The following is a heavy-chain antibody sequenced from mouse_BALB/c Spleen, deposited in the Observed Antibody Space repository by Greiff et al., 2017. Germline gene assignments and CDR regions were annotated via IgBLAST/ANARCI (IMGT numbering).Heavy chain of an antibody. D-gene: IGHD2-1*01. J-gene: IGHJ4*01. Sequence: QVQLQQSGAELVKPGASVKLSCKASGYTFTSYYMYWVKQRPGQGLEWIGEINPSNGGTNFNEKFKSKATLTVDKSSSTAYMQLSSLTSEDSAVYYCTRDGNYEYYAMDYWGQGTSVTVSS. CDR3: TRDGNYEYYAMDY. V-gene: IGHV1S81*02. CDR2: INPSNGGT. CDR1: GYTFTSYY.